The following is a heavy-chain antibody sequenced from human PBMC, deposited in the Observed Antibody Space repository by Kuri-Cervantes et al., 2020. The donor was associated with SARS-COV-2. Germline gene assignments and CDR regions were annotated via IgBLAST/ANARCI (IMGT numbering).Heavy chain of an antibody. CDR1: GYTFTSYY. Sequence: ASVKVSCKASGYTFTSYYMHRVRQAPGQGLEGMGIINPSGGSTSYAQKLQGRITMTTDTTTSKAYMELRSLRSDDTAVYYCAWGVLTSKDFDYWGQGTLVTVSS. J-gene: IGHJ4*02. CDR2: INPSGGST. V-gene: IGHV1-46*01. D-gene: IGHD3-16*01. CDR3: AWGVLTSKDFDY.